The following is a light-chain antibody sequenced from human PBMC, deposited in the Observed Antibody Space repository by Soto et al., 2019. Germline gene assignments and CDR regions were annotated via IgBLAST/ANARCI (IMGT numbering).Light chain of an antibody. V-gene: IGLV2-14*01. CDR3: SSYTSGSTLG. J-gene: IGLJ2*01. CDR2: EVS. Sequence: QSVLTQPASVSGSPGQSITISCTGTSSDVGGYNYVSWYQQHPDKAPKLMIYEVSNRPSGVSNRFSGSKSGNTASLTISGLQAEDEADYYCSSYTSGSTLGFGGGTKLTVL. CDR1: SSDVGGYNY.